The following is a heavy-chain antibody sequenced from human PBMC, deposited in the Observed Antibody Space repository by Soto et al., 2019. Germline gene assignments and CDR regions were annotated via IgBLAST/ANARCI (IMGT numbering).Heavy chain of an antibody. V-gene: IGHV4-59*08. CDR3: ARRNYSSGWSYWFDP. D-gene: IGHD6-19*01. Sequence: QVQLQESGPGLVKPSKTLSLTCTVSGGSISSYSWSWIRQPPGKGLEWIGYISYTGRTNYNPSLESRVTISVDTSKNQFSLKLSSVTAADTAVYYCARRNYSSGWSYWFDPWGQGTLVTVSS. J-gene: IGHJ5*02. CDR1: GGSISSYS. CDR2: ISYTGRT.